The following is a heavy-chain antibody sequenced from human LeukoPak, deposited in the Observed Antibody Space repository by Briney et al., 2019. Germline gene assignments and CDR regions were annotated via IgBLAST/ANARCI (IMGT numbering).Heavy chain of an antibody. Sequence: GGSLRLSCAASGFIFSGSWMSWVRRAPGIGLEWVANINQDGSEKHYVDSVKGRFTISRDNAYNSLYLQMSSLRAEDTSVYYCVRGYKYGHLFDYWGQGTLVTVSS. D-gene: IGHD5-18*01. V-gene: IGHV3-7*05. CDR3: VRGYKYGHLFDY. CDR2: INQDGSEK. J-gene: IGHJ4*02. CDR1: GFIFSGSW.